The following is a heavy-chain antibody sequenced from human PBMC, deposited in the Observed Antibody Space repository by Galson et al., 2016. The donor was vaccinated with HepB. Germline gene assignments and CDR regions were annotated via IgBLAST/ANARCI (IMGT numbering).Heavy chain of an antibody. Sequence: SLRLSCAVSGFTVSNNYMSWVRQAPGKGLEWVSLIYSGGSTKYADSVKGRFTISRDNSKNTLFLQMDSLRPEDTAVYYCHNGRYNNYRCQGTLVTVSS. CDR3: HNGRYNNY. CDR1: GFTVSNNY. V-gene: IGHV3-53*01. D-gene: IGHD1-14*01. CDR2: IYSGGST. J-gene: IGHJ4*02.